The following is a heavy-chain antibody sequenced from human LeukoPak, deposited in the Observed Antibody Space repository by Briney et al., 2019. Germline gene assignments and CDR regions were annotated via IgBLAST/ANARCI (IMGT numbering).Heavy chain of an antibody. CDR1: GYTFTDYY. V-gene: IGHV1-2*02. Sequence: ASVKVSCKASGYTFTDYYMHWVRQAPGQGLEWMGWINPNSGGTNYAQKFQGRVTMTRDTSLTTAYMELSRLRSDDTAVYYCARSTHPLMLYGIRGGPVDQWGQGTLVTVSS. D-gene: IGHD2-8*01. J-gene: IGHJ4*02. CDR2: INPNSGGT. CDR3: ARSTHPLMLYGIRGGPVDQ.